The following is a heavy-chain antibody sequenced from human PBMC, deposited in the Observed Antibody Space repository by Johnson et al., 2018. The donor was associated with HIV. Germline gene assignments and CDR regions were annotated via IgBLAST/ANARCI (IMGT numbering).Heavy chain of an antibody. V-gene: IGHV3-11*04. J-gene: IGHJ3*02. CDR2: ISSSGSTI. D-gene: IGHD6-13*01. CDR1: GFTFSDYY. Sequence: QVQLVESGGGVVQPGRSLRLSCAASGFTFSDYYMSWIRQAPGKGLEWVSYISSSGSTIYYADSVTGRFTISRDNAKNSLYLQMNSRRAEDTAVYYCARALAAAGTSAFDIWGQGTMVTVSS. CDR3: ARALAAAGTSAFDI.